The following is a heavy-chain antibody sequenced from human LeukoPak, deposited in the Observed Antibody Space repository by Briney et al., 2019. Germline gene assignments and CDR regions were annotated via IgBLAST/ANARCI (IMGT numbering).Heavy chain of an antibody. Sequence: PSETLSLTCAVYGGSFSGYYWSWIRQPPGKGLEWIGEINHSGSTNYNPSLKSRVTISVDTSKNQFSLKLSSVTAADTAVYYCARVSRWVYTYIVVVPAAIWFDPWGQGTLVTVSS. J-gene: IGHJ5*02. CDR3: ARVSRWVYTYIVVVPAAIWFDP. CDR1: GGSFSGYY. V-gene: IGHV4-34*01. CDR2: INHSGST. D-gene: IGHD2-2*01.